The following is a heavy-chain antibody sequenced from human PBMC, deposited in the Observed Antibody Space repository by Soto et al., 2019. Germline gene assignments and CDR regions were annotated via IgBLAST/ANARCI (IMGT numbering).Heavy chain of an antibody. Sequence: GGSLRLSCVTSGFTFSNYAMSWVRQAPGRGLEWISTFVGNGGGTLYADSVKGRFVISRDNFKSTLYLQMTSLRDEDTALYYCAKKTGLASNLWFPFDYLGQGTLVTVSS. CDR1: GFTFSNYA. CDR2: FVGNGGGT. D-gene: IGHD6-19*01. J-gene: IGHJ4*02. CDR3: AKKTGLASNLWFPFDY. V-gene: IGHV3-23*01.